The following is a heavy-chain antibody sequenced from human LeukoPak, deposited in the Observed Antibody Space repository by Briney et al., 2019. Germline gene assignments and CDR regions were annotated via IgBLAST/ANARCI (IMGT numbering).Heavy chain of an antibody. CDR1: GFSFRTYW. V-gene: IGHV3-23*01. CDR3: AKDGWRGSHFVFWLY. Sequence: GGSLRLSCAASGFSFRTYWMSWVRQAPGKGLEWVSAVSGSGGSTYYADSVKGRFTISRDNSKNTLYLQMNSLRAEDTAVYYCAKDGWRGSHFVFWLYWGQGTLVTVSS. J-gene: IGHJ4*02. D-gene: IGHD1-26*01. CDR2: VSGSGGST.